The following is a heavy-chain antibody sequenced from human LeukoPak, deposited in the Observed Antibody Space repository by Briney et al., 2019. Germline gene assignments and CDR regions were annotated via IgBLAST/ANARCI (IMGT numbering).Heavy chain of an antibody. J-gene: IGHJ4*02. CDR1: GGSFSGYY. CDR2: IYYSGST. Sequence: PSETLSLTCAVYGGSFSGYYWSWVRQPPGKGLEWIGYIYYSGSTNYNPSLKSRVTISVDTSKNQFSLKLNSVTAADTAVYYCARETSGYSYFNYWGQGTLVTVSS. D-gene: IGHD5-18*01. CDR3: ARETSGYSYFNY. V-gene: IGHV4-59*01.